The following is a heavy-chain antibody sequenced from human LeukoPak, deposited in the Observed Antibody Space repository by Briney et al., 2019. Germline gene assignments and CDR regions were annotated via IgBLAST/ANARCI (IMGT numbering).Heavy chain of an antibody. CDR3: ARDEGYDSRDYYYYYYMDV. V-gene: IGHV3-21*01. Sequence: GRSLRLSCAASGFTFSSYSMNWVRQAPGKGLEWVSSISSSSSYIYYADSVKGRFTISRDNAKNSLYLQMNSLRAEDTAVYYCARDEGYDSRDYYYYYYMDVWGKGTTVTVSS. J-gene: IGHJ6*03. CDR2: ISSSSSYI. CDR1: GFTFSSYS. D-gene: IGHD3-22*01.